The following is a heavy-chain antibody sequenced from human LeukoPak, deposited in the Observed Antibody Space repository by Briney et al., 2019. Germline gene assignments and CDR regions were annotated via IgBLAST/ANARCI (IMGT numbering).Heavy chain of an antibody. D-gene: IGHD6-19*01. Sequence: GESLKISCKGSGYSFTTYWIGWARQMPGKGLEWMGIIYPGDSDTRYSPSFQGQVTTSADKSSSTAYVQWSSVKASDTGMYYCARRGIAVAGTPAEYFHHLGQGTLVIVSS. V-gene: IGHV5-51*01. CDR2: IYPGDSDT. CDR3: ARRGIAVAGTPAEYFHH. J-gene: IGHJ1*01. CDR1: GYSFTTYW.